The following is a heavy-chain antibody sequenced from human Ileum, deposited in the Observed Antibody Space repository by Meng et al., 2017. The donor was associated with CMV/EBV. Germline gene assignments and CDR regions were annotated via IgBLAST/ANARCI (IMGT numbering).Heavy chain of an antibody. CDR3: ARVSIAAAGTNAFDI. D-gene: IGHD6-13*01. Sequence: SETLSLTCGVSGDFISSSNWWSWVRQSPGKGLEWIGEIYHSGSTNYNPSLKSRVTTSVDKSKNQFSLKLTSVTAADTAVYYCARVSIAAAGTNAFDIWGQGTRVTGSS. CDR2: IYHSGST. CDR1: GDFISSSNW. V-gene: IGHV4-4*02. J-gene: IGHJ3*02.